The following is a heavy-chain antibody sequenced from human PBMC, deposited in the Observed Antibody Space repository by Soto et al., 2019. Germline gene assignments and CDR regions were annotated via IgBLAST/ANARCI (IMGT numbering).Heavy chain of an antibody. V-gene: IGHV1-18*01. J-gene: IGHJ4*02. Sequence: GASVKVSCKASGYTFSSYGISWVRQAPGQGLEWMGWISAYNGNTNYAQKLQGRVTMTTDTSTSTAYMELRSLRSDDTAVYYCARGCYCSSTSCYPCHFDYWGQGTLVTVSS. CDR3: ARGCYCSSTSCYPCHFDY. CDR2: ISAYNGNT. CDR1: GYTFSSYG. D-gene: IGHD2-2*01.